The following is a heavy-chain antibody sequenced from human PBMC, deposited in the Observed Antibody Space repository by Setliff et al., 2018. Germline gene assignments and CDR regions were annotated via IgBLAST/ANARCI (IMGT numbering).Heavy chain of an antibody. V-gene: IGHV4-61*01. J-gene: IGHJ5*02. D-gene: IGHD3-10*01. CDR1: GGSISSGSYY. CDR3: AREIYGSGLNWFDP. CDR2: IYYSGST. Sequence: ETLSLTCTVSGGSISSGSYYWSWIRQPPGKGLEWIGYIYYSGSTNYNPSLKSRVTISVDTSKNQFSLKLSSVTAADTAVYYCAREIYGSGLNWFDPWGQGTLVTVSS.